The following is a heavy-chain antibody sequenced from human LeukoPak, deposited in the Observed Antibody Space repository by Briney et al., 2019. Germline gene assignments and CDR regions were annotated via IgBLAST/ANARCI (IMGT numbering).Heavy chain of an antibody. CDR2: ISGRGGST. CDR3: AKDIFTVVTSYYFDY. CDR1: GFTFSDYA. D-gene: IGHD4-23*01. Sequence: GGSLRLSCAGSGFTFSDYAMTWVRQAPGKGLEWASTISGRGGSTNYADSVKGRFTISRDNSKNSLYLQMNSLRAEDTALYYCAKDIFTVVTSYYFDYWGQGTLVTVSS. J-gene: IGHJ4*02. V-gene: IGHV3-23*01.